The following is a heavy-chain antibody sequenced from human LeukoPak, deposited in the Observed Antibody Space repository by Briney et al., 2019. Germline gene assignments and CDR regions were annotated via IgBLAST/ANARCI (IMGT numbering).Heavy chain of an antibody. CDR2: IYYSGST. CDR3: ARGSDGYYYAYYFDY. CDR1: GGSISSYY. V-gene: IGHV4-39*07. D-gene: IGHD3-22*01. J-gene: IGHJ4*02. Sequence: SGTLSLTCTVSGGSISSYYWGWIRQPPGKGLEWIGSIYYSGSTYYNPSLKSRVTISVDTSKNQFSLKLSSVTAADTAVYYCARGSDGYYYAYYFDYWGQGTLVTVSS.